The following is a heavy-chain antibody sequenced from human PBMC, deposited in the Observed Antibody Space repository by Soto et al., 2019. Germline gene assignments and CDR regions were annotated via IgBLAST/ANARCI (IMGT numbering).Heavy chain of an antibody. CDR2: ISAHNGNT. Sequence: QVHLVQSGAEVKKPGASVKVSCKASGYTFTSYSITWVRQAPVQGLEWMGWISAHNGNTDYAQKLQGRVIVTRDTSTSTAYMELRILLSDDADVYYCARGRYGEYWGQGALVTVSS. CDR1: GYTFTSYS. V-gene: IGHV1-18*01. CDR3: ARGRYGEY. D-gene: IGHD3-10*01. J-gene: IGHJ4*02.